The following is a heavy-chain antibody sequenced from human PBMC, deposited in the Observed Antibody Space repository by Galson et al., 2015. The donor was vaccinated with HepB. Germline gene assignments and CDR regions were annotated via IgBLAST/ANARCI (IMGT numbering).Heavy chain of an antibody. CDR2: IYYSGST. CDR3: ASPGVQSRSGFDY. D-gene: IGHD3-10*01. J-gene: IGHJ4*02. CDR1: GGSISSYY. V-gene: IGHV4-59*08. Sequence: LSLTCTVSGGSISSYYWSWIRQPPGKGLEWIGYIYYSGSTNYNPSLKSRVTISVDTSKNQFSLKLSSVTAADTAVYYCASPGVQSRSGFDYWGQGTLVTVSS.